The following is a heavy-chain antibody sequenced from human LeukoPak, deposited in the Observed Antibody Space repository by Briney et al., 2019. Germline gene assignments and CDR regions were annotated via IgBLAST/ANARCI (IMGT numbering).Heavy chain of an antibody. D-gene: IGHD3-10*01. J-gene: IGHJ4*02. Sequence: PGGSLRLSCAASGFTFSSYAMSWVRQAPGKGLEWVSAISGSGGSTYYADSVKGRFTISRDNSENTLYLQMNSLRGEDTAVYYCAKSRSGASGTYGGDYFDYWGLGTLVTVSS. V-gene: IGHV3-23*01. CDR1: GFTFSSYA. CDR3: AKSRSGASGTYGGDYFDY. CDR2: ISGSGGST.